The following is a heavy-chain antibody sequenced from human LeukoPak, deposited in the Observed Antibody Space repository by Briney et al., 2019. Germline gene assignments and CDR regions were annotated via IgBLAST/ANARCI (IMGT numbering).Heavy chain of an antibody. Sequence: PSETLSLTCTVSGGSISNSGYYWGWIRQPPGKGLEWIGSIYYSGSTYYNPSLKSRVTISVDTSKNQFSLKLSSVTAADTAVYYCARPLSRSSGYFDYWGQGTLVTVSS. J-gene: IGHJ4*02. CDR2: IYYSGST. D-gene: IGHD6-6*01. CDR1: GGSISNSGYY. CDR3: ARPLSRSSGYFDY. V-gene: IGHV4-39*01.